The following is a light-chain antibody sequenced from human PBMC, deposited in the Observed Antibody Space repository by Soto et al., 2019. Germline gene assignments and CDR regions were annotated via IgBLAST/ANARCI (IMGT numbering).Light chain of an antibody. V-gene: IGKV3-15*01. CDR3: QQYNNWRSIT. J-gene: IGKJ5*01. Sequence: IVMTQSPATLSVSPGERATLSCRASPSVSSKLAWYQHKPGQAPRLLIYDASTRAAAIPARFSGSGSGTDFTLTISSLQSEDFAVYYCQQYNNWRSITFGQGTRLAIK. CDR2: DAS. CDR1: PSVSSK.